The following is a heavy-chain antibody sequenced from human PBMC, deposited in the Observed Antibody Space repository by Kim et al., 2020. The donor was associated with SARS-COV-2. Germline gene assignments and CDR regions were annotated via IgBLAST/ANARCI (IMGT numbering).Heavy chain of an antibody. V-gene: IGHV6-1*01. CDR3: ARDRLEQLDP. D-gene: IGHD1-1*01. J-gene: IGHJ5*02. CDR2: YN. Sequence: YNDYAVSVKSRITINPDTSKNQFSLQLNSVTPEDTAVYYCARDRLEQLDPWGQGTLVTVSS.